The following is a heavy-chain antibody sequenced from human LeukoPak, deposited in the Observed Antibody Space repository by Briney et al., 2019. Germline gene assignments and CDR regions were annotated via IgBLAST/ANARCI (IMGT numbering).Heavy chain of an antibody. J-gene: IGHJ4*02. CDR1: GFTFTDYP. CDR2: IRTTAEGAKYA. Sequence: GGSLRLSCATSGFTFTDYPMNWVRQAPGKGLEWISNIRTTAEGAKYAYYADSVKGRVTISRDDGKNTLYLHMNSLRDDDTVVYHGAEGIRYAFDYWGQGILVTVSS. V-gene: IGHV3-48*02. D-gene: IGHD3-9*01. CDR3: AEGIRYAFDY.